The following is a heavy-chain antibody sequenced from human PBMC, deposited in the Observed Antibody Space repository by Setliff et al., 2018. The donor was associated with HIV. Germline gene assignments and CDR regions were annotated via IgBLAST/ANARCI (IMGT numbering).Heavy chain of an antibody. J-gene: IGHJ4*02. CDR2: IYTSGST. Sequence: SETLSLTCTVSGGSISSRGSYYWSWIRQPAGKGLEWIGHIYTSGSTNYNPSLKSRVTISVDTSKNQFSLKLSSVTAADTAVYYCARAFSGNYYGGVDYWGQGTLVTVPQ. D-gene: IGHD1-26*01. CDR1: GGSISSRGSYY. V-gene: IGHV4-61*09. CDR3: ARAFSGNYYGGVDY.